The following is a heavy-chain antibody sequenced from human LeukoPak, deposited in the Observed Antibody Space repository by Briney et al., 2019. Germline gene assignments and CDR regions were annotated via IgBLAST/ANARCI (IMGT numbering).Heavy chain of an antibody. D-gene: IGHD4-23*01. CDR1: GGSLSGSSYN. V-gene: IGHV4-39*01. J-gene: IGHJ6*03. CDR2: MYYSGST. Sequence: PSETPSLTCSVFGGSLSGSSYNWGSIRPPPGKGLELIGFMYYSGSTNYNPSLKSRVTISVDTSKNQFSLKLSSVTAADTAVYYCARLPSYGGNDYYYYMDVWGKGTTVTVSS. CDR3: ARLPSYGGNDYYYYMDV.